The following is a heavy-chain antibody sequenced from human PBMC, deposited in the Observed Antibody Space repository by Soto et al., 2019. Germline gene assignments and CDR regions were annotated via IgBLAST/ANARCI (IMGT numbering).Heavy chain of an antibody. CDR1: GGTFSSYA. Sequence: GASVKVSCKASGGTFSSYAISWVRQAPGQGLEWMGGIIPIFGTANYAQKFQGRVTITADESTSTAYMELSSLRSEDTAVYYCARRGVRLLATFDYWGQGTLVTVSS. J-gene: IGHJ4*02. CDR2: IIPIFGTA. V-gene: IGHV1-69*13. D-gene: IGHD2-21*02. CDR3: ARRGVRLLATFDY.